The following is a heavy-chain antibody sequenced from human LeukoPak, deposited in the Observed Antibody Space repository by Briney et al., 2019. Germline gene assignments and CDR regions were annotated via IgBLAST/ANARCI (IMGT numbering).Heavy chain of an antibody. J-gene: IGHJ4*02. D-gene: IGHD4-17*01. Sequence: PGGSLRLSCAASGFTFSSYSMNWVRQAPGKGREWVSYISSSSSTIYYADSVKGRFTISRDNAKNSLYLQMNSLRAEDTALYYCAKDINTVTTRIDYWGQGTLVTVSS. V-gene: IGHV3-48*04. CDR1: GFTFSSYS. CDR2: ISSSSSTI. CDR3: AKDINTVTTRIDY.